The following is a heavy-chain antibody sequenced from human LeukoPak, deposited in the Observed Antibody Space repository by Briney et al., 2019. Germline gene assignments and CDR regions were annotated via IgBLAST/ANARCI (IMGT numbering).Heavy chain of an antibody. CDR2: IIPMFGTA. D-gene: IGHD6-6*01. J-gene: IGHJ4*02. CDR1: GYTFTSYY. CDR3: ARVGSSSS. V-gene: IGHV1-69*05. Sequence: GASVKVSCKASGYTFTSYYMHWVRQAPGQGLEWMGGIIPMFGTASYAQKFQGRVTITTDESTSTAYMELSSLRSEDTAIYYCARVGSSSSWGQGTLVTVSS.